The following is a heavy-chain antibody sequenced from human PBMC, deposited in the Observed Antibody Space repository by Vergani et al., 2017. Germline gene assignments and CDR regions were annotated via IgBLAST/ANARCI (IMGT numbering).Heavy chain of an antibody. V-gene: IGHV4-59*11. J-gene: IGHJ5*02. CDR3: ASDTHSGQRADR. D-gene: IGHD6-19*01. CDR2: IHYSENT. Sequence: QVQLQESGPGLVKSSETLSLTCSVSFDSIRNLYCNCIRQPPGKGLEWIGSIHYSENTNYNPSLKTRVTISVDTSKNQFSLTVTSVTAADTAVYYCASDTHSGQRADRWGQGILVTVTS. CDR1: FDSIRNLY.